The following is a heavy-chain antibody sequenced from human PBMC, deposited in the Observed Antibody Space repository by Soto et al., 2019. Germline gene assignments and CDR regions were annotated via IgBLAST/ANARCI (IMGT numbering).Heavy chain of an antibody. D-gene: IGHD3-9*01. Sequence: SETLSLTCTVSGGSISSYYCSWIRQPPGKGLEWIGYIYYSGSTNYNPSLKSRVTISVDTSKNQFSLKLSSVTAADTAVYYCARLEGNYDILTGYSFDPWGQGTLVTVSS. CDR1: GGSISSYY. V-gene: IGHV4-59*08. J-gene: IGHJ5*02. CDR3: ARLEGNYDILTGYSFDP. CDR2: IYYSGST.